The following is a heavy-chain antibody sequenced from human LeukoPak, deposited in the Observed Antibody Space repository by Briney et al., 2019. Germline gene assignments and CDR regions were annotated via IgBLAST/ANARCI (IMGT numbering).Heavy chain of an antibody. CDR2: IYSDGNT. CDR3: VKAASGGWYDTNFDY. D-gene: IGHD6-19*01. CDR1: GFTVSSIY. V-gene: IGHV3-53*01. J-gene: IGHJ4*02. Sequence: PGGSLRLSCAVSGFTVSSIYMSWVRQAPGKGLEWVSSIYSDGNTYYADSVKGRFTISRDSSRNTLYLQMNSLRAEDAAVYYCVKAASGGWYDTNFDYWGQGTLVTVSS.